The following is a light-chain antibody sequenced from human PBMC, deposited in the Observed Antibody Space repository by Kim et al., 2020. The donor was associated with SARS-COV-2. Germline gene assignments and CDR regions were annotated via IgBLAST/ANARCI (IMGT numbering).Light chain of an antibody. V-gene: IGKV6-21*01. CDR1: QSIGSR. CDR2: YAS. CDR3: HQSSSLPLT. Sequence: GTPKENCTITCRASQSIGSRLHWYQQKPDQSPKLLIKYASQSFSGVPSRFIGSGSGTDFTLTINSLEAEDAATYYCHQSSSLPLTFGGGTKVDLK. J-gene: IGKJ4*01.